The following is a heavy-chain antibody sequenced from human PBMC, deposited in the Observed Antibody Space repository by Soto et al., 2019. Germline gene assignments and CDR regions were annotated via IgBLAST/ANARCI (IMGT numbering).Heavy chain of an antibody. D-gene: IGHD3-9*01. J-gene: IGHJ4*02. CDR1: GFTFSSYG. CDR2: ISYDGSNK. CDR3: AEDGILTGYSPTYYFDY. V-gene: IGHV3-30*18. Sequence: GGSLRLSCAASGFTFSSYGMHWVRQAPGKGLEWVAVISYDGSNKYYADSVKGRFTISRDNSKNTLYLQMNSLRAEDTAVYYRAEDGILTGYSPTYYFDYWGQGTLVTVSS.